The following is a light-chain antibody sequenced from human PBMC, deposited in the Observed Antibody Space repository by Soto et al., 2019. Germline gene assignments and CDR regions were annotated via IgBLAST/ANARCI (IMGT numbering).Light chain of an antibody. V-gene: IGKV2D-29*01. CDR3: MQSIQPPIT. J-gene: IGKJ4*01. Sequence: DVVLTQTPRSLSVTPGQPASISCKSSQSLLYSDGRTYVYWYLQKPGQPPQLLIHEVSNRFSGVPYRFSGRGSWTNFTLKISRVEAEDVGVSYCMQSIQPPITFGCGTNVEIK. CDR2: EVS. CDR1: QSLLYSDGRTY.